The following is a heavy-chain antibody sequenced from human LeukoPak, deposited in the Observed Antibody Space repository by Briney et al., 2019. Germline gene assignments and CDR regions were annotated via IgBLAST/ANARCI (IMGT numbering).Heavy chain of an antibody. J-gene: IGHJ4*02. V-gene: IGHV4-30-4*01. D-gene: IGHD5-12*01. Sequence: PSETLSLTCTVSGGSISSGDYYWSWIRQPPGKGLEWIGYIYYSGSTYYNPSLKSRVTISVDTSKNQFSLKLSSVIAADTAVYYCASVRMRGYSGYGDYWGQGTLVTVSS. CDR3: ASVRMRGYSGYGDY. CDR1: GGSISSGDYY. CDR2: IYYSGST.